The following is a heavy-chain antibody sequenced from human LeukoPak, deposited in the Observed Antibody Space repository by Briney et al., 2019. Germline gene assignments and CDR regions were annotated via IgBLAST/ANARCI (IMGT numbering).Heavy chain of an antibody. CDR3: ARGGTVWNFDY. V-gene: IGHV4-39*01. Sequence: SETLSLTCTVSGGSISSSSFYWGWIRQPPGRGLEWIGSIYYSGNTYYNPSLKSRVTISEDTSKNQFSLKLSSVTAADTAVYYCARGGTVWNFDYWGQGTLVTVSS. CDR2: IYYSGNT. J-gene: IGHJ4*02. CDR1: GGSISSSSFY. D-gene: IGHD1-1*01.